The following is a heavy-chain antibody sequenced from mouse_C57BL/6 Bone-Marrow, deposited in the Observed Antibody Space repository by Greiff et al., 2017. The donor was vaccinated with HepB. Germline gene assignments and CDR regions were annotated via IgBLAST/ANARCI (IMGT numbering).Heavy chain of an antibody. Sequence: VQLVESGPELVKPGASVKLSCKASGYTFTSYDINWVKQRPGQGLEWIGWIYPRDGSTKYNEKFKGKATLTVDTSSSTAYMELHSLTSEDSAVYFCAREGLFAGFAYWGQGTLVTVSA. J-gene: IGHJ3*01. CDR2: IYPRDGST. CDR3: AREGLFAGFAY. D-gene: IGHD3-3*01. CDR1: GYTFTSYD. V-gene: IGHV1-85*01.